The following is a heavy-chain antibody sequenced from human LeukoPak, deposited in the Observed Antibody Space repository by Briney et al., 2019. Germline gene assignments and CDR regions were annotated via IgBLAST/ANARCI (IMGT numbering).Heavy chain of an antibody. CDR2: NNGDGSTT. Sequence: GGSLRLSCVASGFSLSGYWMYWVRQAPGKGLMYISRNNGDGSTTNYADVVKGRFTMSRDNVKNTLYLQMNGLRVEDTAVYYCARDPRNVGLAPWGQGTLVTVSS. CDR1: GFSLSGYW. CDR3: ARDPRNVGLAP. V-gene: IGHV3-74*01. D-gene: IGHD2-15*01. J-gene: IGHJ5*02.